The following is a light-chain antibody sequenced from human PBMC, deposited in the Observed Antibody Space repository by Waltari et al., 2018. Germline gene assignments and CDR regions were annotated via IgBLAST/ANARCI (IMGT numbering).Light chain of an antibody. V-gene: IGLV2-14*01. Sequence: QSALTQPASVSGSPGQSITISCTGTSSDVGGYNYVSWYQQHPGKAPKLMIYDVSKRPSGGSNRFAGAKSGNTASLTISGLQAEDEADYYCSSYTSSSTVVFGGGTKLTGL. CDR1: SSDVGGYNY. J-gene: IGLJ2*01. CDR2: DVS. CDR3: SSYTSSSTVV.